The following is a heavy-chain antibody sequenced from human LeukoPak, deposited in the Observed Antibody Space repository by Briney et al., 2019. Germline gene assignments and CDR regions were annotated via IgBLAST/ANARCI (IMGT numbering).Heavy chain of an antibody. J-gene: IGHJ4*02. D-gene: IGHD6-19*01. V-gene: IGHV7-4-1*02. CDR2: INTNTGNP. CDR3: ARDLRWRGQQWPHFDY. CDR1: GYTFTTYA. Sequence: ASVKVSCKASGYTFTTYAMNWVRQAPGQGLEWMGWINTNTGNPTYAQGFTGRFVFSLDTSVSTAYLQISSLKAEDTAVYYCARDLRWRGQQWPHFDYGGQGTLVTVSS.